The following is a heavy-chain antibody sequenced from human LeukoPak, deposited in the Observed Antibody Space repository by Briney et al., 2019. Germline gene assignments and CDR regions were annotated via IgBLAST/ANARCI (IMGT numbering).Heavy chain of an antibody. D-gene: IGHD6-19*01. Sequence: REASVKVSCKASGYTFTSYAMNWVRQAPGQGLEWMGWINTNTGNPTYAQGFTGRFVFSLDTSVSTAYLQISSLKAEDTAVYYCARDPYSSGWYFNDYWGQGTLVTVSS. CDR2: INTNTGNP. V-gene: IGHV7-4-1*02. J-gene: IGHJ4*02. CDR1: GYTFTSYA. CDR3: ARDPYSSGWYFNDY.